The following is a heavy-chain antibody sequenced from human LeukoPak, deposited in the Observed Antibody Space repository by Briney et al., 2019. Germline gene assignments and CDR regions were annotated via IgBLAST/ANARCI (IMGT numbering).Heavy chain of an antibody. J-gene: IGHJ6*02. D-gene: IGHD3-10*01. Sequence: PGRSLRLSCAASGFTFDDYAMSWVRQAPGKGLEWVSGISWNSGSIGYADSVKGRFTISRDNAKNSLYLQMNSLRAEDTALYYCAKGLVRGRYYYYGMDVWGQGTTVTVSS. CDR2: ISWNSGSI. V-gene: IGHV3-9*01. CDR3: AKGLVRGRYYYYGMDV. CDR1: GFTFDDYA.